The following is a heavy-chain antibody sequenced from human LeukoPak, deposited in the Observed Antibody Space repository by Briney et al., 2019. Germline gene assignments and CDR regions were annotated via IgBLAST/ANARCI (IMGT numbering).Heavy chain of an antibody. Sequence: SQTLSLTCTVSGGSISSGGYYWGWIRQPPGKGLEWIGEINHSGSTNYNPSLKSRATISVDTSKNQFSLNLNSVTTADTAVYYCARGVARHWYFDLWGRGTLVTVSS. D-gene: IGHD2-15*01. CDR2: INHSGST. CDR1: GGSISSGGYY. V-gene: IGHV4-39*07. J-gene: IGHJ2*01. CDR3: ARGVARHWYFDL.